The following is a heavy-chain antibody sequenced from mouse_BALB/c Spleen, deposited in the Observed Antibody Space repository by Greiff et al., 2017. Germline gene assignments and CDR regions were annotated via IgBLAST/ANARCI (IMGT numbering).Heavy chain of an antibody. V-gene: IGHV5-12-1*01. CDR2: ISSGGGST. Sequence: EVKVVESGGGLVKPGGSLKLSCAASGFAFSSYDMSWVRQTPEKRLEWVAYISSGGGSTYYPDTVKGRFTISRDNAKNTLYLQMSSLKSEDTAMYYCGRQGGWFAYWGQGTLVTVSA. J-gene: IGHJ3*01. CDR3: GRQGGWFAY. CDR1: GFAFSSYD.